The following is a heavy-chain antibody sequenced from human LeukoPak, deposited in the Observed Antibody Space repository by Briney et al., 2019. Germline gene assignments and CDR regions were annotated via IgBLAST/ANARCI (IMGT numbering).Heavy chain of an antibody. CDR2: VTDTGGNT. V-gene: IGHV3-23*01. J-gene: IGHJ5*02. D-gene: IGHD6-13*01. CDR1: GFTFSSYA. Sequence: GGSLRLSCAASGFTFSSYAMTWVRQAPVKGLEWLSVVTDTGGNTYHADSVKGRFTISRDNSKNTVYLEMNSLRVEDTAVYYRAKSEAAAGPNWFDPWGQGTLVTVSS. CDR3: AKSEAAAGPNWFDP.